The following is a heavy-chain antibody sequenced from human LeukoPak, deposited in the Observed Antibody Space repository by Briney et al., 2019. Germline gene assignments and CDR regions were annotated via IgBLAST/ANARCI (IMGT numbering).Heavy chain of an antibody. V-gene: IGHV1-2*02. CDR1: GYTFTSYG. CDR2: INPNSGGT. D-gene: IGHD5-18*01. CDR3: ASAPWIQLWSLDY. J-gene: IGHJ4*03. Sequence: GASVKVSCKASGYTFTSYGISWVRQAPGQGLEWMGWINPNSGGTNYAQKFQGRVTMTRDTSISTAYMELSRLRSDDTAVYYCASAPWIQLWSLDYWGQGTTVTVSS.